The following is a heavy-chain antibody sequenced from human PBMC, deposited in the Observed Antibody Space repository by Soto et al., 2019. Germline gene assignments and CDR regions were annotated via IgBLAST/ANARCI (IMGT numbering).Heavy chain of an antibody. D-gene: IGHD2-15*01. V-gene: IGHV1-3*01. Sequence: ASVKVSCKASGYTFTSYAIHWVRKAPGQSLEWVGWLNAGNGHTKNSQKFQGRVTIIRDTCGSTAYMELSSLRAEDTALYYCAGRYCSGGSFYFYPTGGFVYWGQGTLVTISS. J-gene: IGHJ4*02. CDR2: LNAGNGHT. CDR1: GYTFTSYA. CDR3: AGRYCSGGSFYFYPTGGFVY.